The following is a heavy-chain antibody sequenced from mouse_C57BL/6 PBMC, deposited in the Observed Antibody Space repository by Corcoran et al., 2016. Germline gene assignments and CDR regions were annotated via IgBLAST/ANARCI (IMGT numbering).Heavy chain of an antibody. CDR2: IDPETGGT. CDR1: GYTFTDYD. CDR3: TRSYYSNYHWYAY. V-gene: IGHV1-15*01. Sequence: QLQLQQSGAELVRPAASVTLSCKASGYTFTDYDMHWVKQTPVHGLDLIGAIDPETGGTAYNQKFKGKAILTADKSSSTAYMELRSLTSEDSAVDYGTRSYYSNYHWYAYWGQGTLVTVSA. J-gene: IGHJ3*01. D-gene: IGHD2-5*01.